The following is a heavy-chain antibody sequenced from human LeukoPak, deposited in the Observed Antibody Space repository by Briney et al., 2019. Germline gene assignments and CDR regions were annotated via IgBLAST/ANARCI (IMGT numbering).Heavy chain of an antibody. CDR2: IYSGGST. CDR1: GFTVSSNY. V-gene: IGHV3-53*01. CDR3: ARAAAGDGSEFDP. J-gene: IGHJ5*02. Sequence: GGSLRLSCAASGFTVSSNYMSWVRQAPGKGLEWVSVIYSGGSTYSADSVKGRFTISRDNSKNTLYLQMNSLRAEDTAVYYCARAAAGDGSEFDPWGQGTLVTVSS. D-gene: IGHD7-27*01.